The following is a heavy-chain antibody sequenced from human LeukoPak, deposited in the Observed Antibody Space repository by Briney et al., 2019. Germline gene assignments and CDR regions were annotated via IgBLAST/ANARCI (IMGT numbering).Heavy chain of an antibody. CDR3: AREDLFSGSKNYVLHNWFDP. CDR2: INPDTGGT. D-gene: IGHD3-9*01. CDR1: GYTFTDYY. J-gene: IGHJ5*02. Sequence: GASVKVSCKASGYTFTDYYMHWVRQAPGQGLEWMGMINPDTGGTNSAQRFQGRVTMTRDTSIRTAYMELSSLRSDDTADYYCAREDLFSGSKNYVLHNWFDPWGQGTLVTVSS. V-gene: IGHV1-2*02.